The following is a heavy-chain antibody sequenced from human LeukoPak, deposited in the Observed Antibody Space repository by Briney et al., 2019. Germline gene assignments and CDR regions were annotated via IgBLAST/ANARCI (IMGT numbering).Heavy chain of an antibody. CDR3: AKERKYSHCDLWSGYLYYFDY. V-gene: IGHV3-23*01. D-gene: IGHD3-3*01. CDR1: GFTFSSYA. CDR2: ISGSGGST. Sequence: GGSLRLSCAASGFTFSSYAMSWVRQAPGKGLEWVSAISGSGGSTYYADSVKGRFTISRDNSKNTLYLQMNSLRAEDTAVYYCAKERKYSHCDLWSGYLYYFDYWGQGTLVTVSS. J-gene: IGHJ4*02.